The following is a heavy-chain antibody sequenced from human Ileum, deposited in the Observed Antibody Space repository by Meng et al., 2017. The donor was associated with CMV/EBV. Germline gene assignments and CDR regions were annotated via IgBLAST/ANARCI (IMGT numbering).Heavy chain of an antibody. Sequence: SETLSLTCTVSGDSFKRSLDFWGGVRQPPGKGLEWIGSLYYSGITYSNPSLKSRVTMSADASKNQFSLRLSSVTVADTALYYWVRDNRFLDLLSGRCEGSWPCNYFDRWGQGTLVTVSS. V-gene: IGHV4-39*07. CDR1: GDSFKRSLDF. J-gene: IGHJ4*02. CDR3: VRDNRFLDLLSGRCEGSWPCNYFDR. D-gene: IGHD3/OR15-3a*01. CDR2: LYYSGIT.